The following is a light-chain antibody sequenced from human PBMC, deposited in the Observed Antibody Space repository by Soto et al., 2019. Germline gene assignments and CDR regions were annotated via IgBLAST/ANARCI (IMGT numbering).Light chain of an antibody. CDR1: QAISNY. CDR2: DAS. Sequence: DIQMTQSPSPLSASVGDRVTITCQASQAISNYLNWYQQKPGKAPKLLIYDASNLETGVPSRFSGSGSGTDFTFTISSLQPEDSATYYCQQYDNLPPLFGGGTKVEIK. CDR3: QQYDNLPPL. V-gene: IGKV1-33*01. J-gene: IGKJ4*01.